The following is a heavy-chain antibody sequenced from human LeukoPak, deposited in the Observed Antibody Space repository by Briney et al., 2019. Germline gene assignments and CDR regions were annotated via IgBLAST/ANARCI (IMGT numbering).Heavy chain of an antibody. CDR1: GFTFSSYG. CDR3: AKGGTTFQSFDY. D-gene: IGHD4-11*01. V-gene: IGHV3-23*01. Sequence: GGSLRRSSAASGFTFSSYGMHWVPQAPGKGLEWVSAISGSGGSTYYADSVKVRFTISRDNSKNTLYLQMNSLRAEDTAVYYCAKGGTTFQSFDYWGQGTLVTVSS. J-gene: IGHJ4*02. CDR2: ISGSGGST.